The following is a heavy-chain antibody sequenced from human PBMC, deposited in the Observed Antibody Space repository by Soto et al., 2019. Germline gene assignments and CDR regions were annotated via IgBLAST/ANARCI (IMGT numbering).Heavy chain of an antibody. Sequence: QLQLQESGPGLVKPSETLSLTCSVSGGSISSTGHYWGWIRQPPGKGLEWIGNIYYAGSPYYNPSLQGRVTISVDTSKNHFSLALASVAAADTAVYYCARIMGVVTVDYWGQGALVTVSS. CDR2: IYYAGSP. V-gene: IGHV4-39*02. J-gene: IGHJ4*02. D-gene: IGHD2-21*02. CDR3: ARIMGVVTVDY. CDR1: GGSISSTGHY.